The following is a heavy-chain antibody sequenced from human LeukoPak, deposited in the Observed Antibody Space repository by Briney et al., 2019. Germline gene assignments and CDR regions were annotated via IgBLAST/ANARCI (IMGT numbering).Heavy chain of an antibody. D-gene: IGHD3-22*01. CDR1: GLTVSSNY. V-gene: IGHV3-66*01. CDR3: ARELYSYDSSGYRNTFDN. CDR2: LYIAGNT. J-gene: IGHJ4*02. Sequence: GGSLRLSCAASGLTVSSNYMSWVRQAPGKGLEWVSVLYIAGNTYYANSVKGRFIISRDNSKNTVYLQTNNLRVEDTAVYYCARELYSYDSSGYRNTFDNWGQGTLVTVSS.